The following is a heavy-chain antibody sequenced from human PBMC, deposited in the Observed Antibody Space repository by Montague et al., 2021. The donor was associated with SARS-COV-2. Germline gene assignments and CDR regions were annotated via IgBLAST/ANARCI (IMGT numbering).Heavy chain of an antibody. J-gene: IGHJ6*02. CDR1: GGSISSSSYY. CDR2: IYYSGST. Sequence: SETLSLTCTVSGGSISSSSYYWGWIRQPPGKGLEWIGSIYYSGSTXYNPSLKSRVTISVDTSKNQFSLKLSSVTAADTAVYYCARVGRQQLGRLSGMDVWGQGTPVTVSS. CDR3: ARVGRQQLGRLSGMDV. V-gene: IGHV4-39*07. D-gene: IGHD6-13*01.